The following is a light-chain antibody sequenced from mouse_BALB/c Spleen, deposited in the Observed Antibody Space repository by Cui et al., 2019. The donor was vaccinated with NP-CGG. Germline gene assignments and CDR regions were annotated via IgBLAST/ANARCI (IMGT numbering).Light chain of an antibody. CDR3: ALWYSNHWV. V-gene: IGLV1*01. CDR2: GTN. Sequence: QAVVTQEPALTTSPGEQFTLPCRSNTGDGTTSNDDNWVQEKPDHLLKGLIGGTNNRAPGVPARFSGSLIGDKAALTITGAQTEDEAIYFCALWYSNHWVFGGGTKLTVL. CDR1: TGDGTTSND. J-gene: IGLJ1*01.